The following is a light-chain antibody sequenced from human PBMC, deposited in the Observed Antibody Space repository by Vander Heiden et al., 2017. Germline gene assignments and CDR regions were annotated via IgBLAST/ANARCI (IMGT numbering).Light chain of an antibody. CDR1: DSNNGSDYD. V-gene: IGLV1-40*01. Sequence: QSVLTQPPSVSGAPGQRVTIPCSGTDSNNGSDYDVQWYQQLPGTAPKLLISHNRRRPSGVPDRFSGSKSGTSASLAITGLLTEDEADYYCQSYDRGLRGSVFGTGTKVTVL. CDR2: HNR. J-gene: IGLJ1*01. CDR3: QSYDRGLRGSV.